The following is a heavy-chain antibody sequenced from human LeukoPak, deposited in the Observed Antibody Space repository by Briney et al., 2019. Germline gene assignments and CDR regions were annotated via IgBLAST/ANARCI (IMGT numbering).Heavy chain of an antibody. CDR3: AKTLVGATSGPDYYFVS. J-gene: IGHJ4*02. D-gene: IGHD1-26*01. Sequence: GGSLRLSCAGFGFTFTRYAITWVRQAPGKGLEWVSAISGSGNSSYYPDSVKGRFSISRDNSKNTVFLQINSLRAEHTAIYYCAKTLVGATSGPDYYFVSWGQGNLVTVSS. CDR1: GFTFTRYA. V-gene: IGHV3-23*01. CDR2: ISGSGNSS.